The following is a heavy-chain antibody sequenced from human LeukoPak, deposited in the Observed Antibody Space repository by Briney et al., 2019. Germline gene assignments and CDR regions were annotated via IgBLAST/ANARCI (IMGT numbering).Heavy chain of an antibody. CDR3: ARILVVPAANYYYSYGMDV. D-gene: IGHD2-2*01. CDR1: GFPFSDYN. J-gene: IGHJ6*02. CDR2: ISSSATYI. V-gene: IGHV3-21*06. Sequence: GGSLRLSCAASGFPFSDYNMIWVRQAPGKGLEWVSSISSSATYIYYADSVKGRFIISRDNAKTSLSLQMNSLRAEDTAVYYCARILVVPAANYYYSYGMDVWGQGTTVTVSS.